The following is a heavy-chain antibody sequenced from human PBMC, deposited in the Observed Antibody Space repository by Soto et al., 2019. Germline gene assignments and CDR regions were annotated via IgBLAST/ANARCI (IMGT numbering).Heavy chain of an antibody. Sequence: PGGSLRLSCAASVFVLNTFAMSWLRQAPGKGLERVSTITGNGGSTYYPDSMRGRFTISIDSSKNTIYLQINSLRAEDTAVYYCAKDVSYVCSGDSSPNAIDVLAQRAVVTGS. CDR1: VFVLNTFA. D-gene: IGHD2-8*02. J-gene: IGHJ3*01. V-gene: IGHV3-23*01. CDR3: AKDVSYVCSGDSSPNAIDV. CDR2: ITGNGGST.